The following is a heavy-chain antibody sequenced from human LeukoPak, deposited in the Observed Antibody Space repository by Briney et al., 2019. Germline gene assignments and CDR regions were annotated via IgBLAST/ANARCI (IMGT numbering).Heavy chain of an antibody. Sequence: SGGSLRLSCAASGFNSRGNAMSWVRQIPGKGLEWVSGISGSDTFIADSVKGRFTISRDDSENTLYLQMNSLRVEDTAVYYCARDRGSLLDTAHLDYWGQGTQVTVSS. CDR2: ISGSDT. J-gene: IGHJ4*02. D-gene: IGHD3/OR15-3a*01. V-gene: IGHV3-23*01. CDR1: GFNSRGNA. CDR3: ARDRGSLLDTAHLDY.